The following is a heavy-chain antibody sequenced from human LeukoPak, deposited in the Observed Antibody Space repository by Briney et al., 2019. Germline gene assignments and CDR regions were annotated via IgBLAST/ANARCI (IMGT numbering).Heavy chain of an antibody. CDR2: INHSGST. Sequence: SETLSLTCAVYGGSFSGYYWSWIRQPPGKGLEWIGEINHSGSTNYNPPLKSRVTISVDTSKNQFSLKLSSVTAADTAVYYCARVTRTPYCSSTSCYSHYYYYMDVWGKGTTVTVSS. CDR3: ARVTRTPYCSSTSCYSHYYYYMDV. V-gene: IGHV4-34*01. CDR1: GGSFSGYY. D-gene: IGHD2-2*02. J-gene: IGHJ6*03.